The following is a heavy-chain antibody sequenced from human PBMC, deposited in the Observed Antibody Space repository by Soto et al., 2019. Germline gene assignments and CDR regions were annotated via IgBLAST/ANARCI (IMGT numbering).Heavy chain of an antibody. CDR3: ASPTGNSRWYFDR. Sequence: QVQLQQWGAGLLKPSETLSLTCAVYGGSFSGYYWSWIRQPPGKGLEWIGEINHSGSTNYNPSLTSRVRKSVDTSKSQFSVKLSSVTGADTAVYYCASPTGNSRWYFDRWCRGTLVTVSS. CDR2: INHSGST. CDR1: GGSFSGYY. V-gene: IGHV4-34*01. J-gene: IGHJ2*01. D-gene: IGHD3-9*01.